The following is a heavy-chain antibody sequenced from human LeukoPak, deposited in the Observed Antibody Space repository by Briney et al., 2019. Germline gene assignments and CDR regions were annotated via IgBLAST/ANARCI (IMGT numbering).Heavy chain of an antibody. V-gene: IGHV3-33*01. D-gene: IGHD3-9*01. CDR3: ARDGGNYDILTGYYLFDY. CDR1: GFTFSSYG. CDR2: IWYDGSNK. Sequence: PGRSLRLSCAASGFTFSSYGMHWVRQAPSKGLEWVAVIWYDGSNKYYADSVKGRFTISRDNSKNTLYLQMNSLRAEDTAVYYCARDGGNYDILTGYYLFDYWGQGTLVTVSS. J-gene: IGHJ4*02.